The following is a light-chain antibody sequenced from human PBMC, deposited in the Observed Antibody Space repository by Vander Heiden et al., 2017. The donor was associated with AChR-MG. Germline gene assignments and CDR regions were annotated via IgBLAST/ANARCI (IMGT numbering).Light chain of an antibody. CDR3: QVSDSSTNPRV. V-gene: IGLV3-21*03. Sequence: SHVLTQPPPVSVAPGKTARITCGGNNIGSKRVHWYQKKPGQAPVLVVYDDSDRPSGIPERFSGSNSGNTATLTITRVEAGDEADYYCQVSDSSTNPRVFGGGTKLTVL. CDR2: DDS. J-gene: IGLJ2*01. CDR1: NIGSKR.